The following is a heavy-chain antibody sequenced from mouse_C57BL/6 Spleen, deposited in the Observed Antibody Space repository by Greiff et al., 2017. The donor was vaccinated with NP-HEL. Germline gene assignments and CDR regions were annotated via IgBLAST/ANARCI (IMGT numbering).Heavy chain of an antibody. CDR3: ARRDYAVGYYYAMDY. Sequence: VQLQQSGAELVKPGASVKISCKASGYAFSSYWMNWVKQRPGKGLEWIGQIYPGDGDTNYNGKFKGKATLTADKSSSTSYMHLSSLTSEDSAVYFCARRDYAVGYYYAMDYWGQGTSVTVSS. V-gene: IGHV1-80*01. CDR1: GYAFSSYW. J-gene: IGHJ4*01. D-gene: IGHD2-4*01. CDR2: IYPGDGDT.